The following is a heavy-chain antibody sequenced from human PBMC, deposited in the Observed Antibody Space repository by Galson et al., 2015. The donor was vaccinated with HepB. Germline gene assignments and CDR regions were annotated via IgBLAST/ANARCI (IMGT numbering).Heavy chain of an antibody. Sequence: SLRLSCAASGFTFSSYAMHWVRQAPGKGLEWVAVISYDGSNKYYADSVKGRFTISRDNSKNTLYLQMNSLRAEDTAVYYCAKDRDDFWSGYLFDYWGQGTLVTVSS. V-gene: IGHV3-30*04. CDR3: AKDRDDFWSGYLFDY. CDR1: GFTFSSYA. CDR2: ISYDGSNK. J-gene: IGHJ4*02. D-gene: IGHD3-3*01.